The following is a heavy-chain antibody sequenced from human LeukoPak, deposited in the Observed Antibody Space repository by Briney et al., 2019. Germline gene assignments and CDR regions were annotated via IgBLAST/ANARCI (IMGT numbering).Heavy chain of an antibody. CDR3: AKSGGSGLIDY. J-gene: IGHJ4*02. CDR1: GVSISSSNSY. CDR2: IYYSGNT. D-gene: IGHD1-26*01. Sequence: SETLSLTCTVSGVSISSSNSYWGWIRQPPGKGLEWIGSIYYSGNTYYDASLKSQVSISIDTSKNQFSLNLSSVTAADTAVYYCAKSGGSGLIDYWGQGTLVTVSS. V-gene: IGHV4-39*01.